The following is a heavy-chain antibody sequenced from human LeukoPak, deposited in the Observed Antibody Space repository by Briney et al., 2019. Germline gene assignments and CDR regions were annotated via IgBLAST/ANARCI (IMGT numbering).Heavy chain of an antibody. V-gene: IGHV1-69*13. CDR3: ARGTSIAAYYFDY. J-gene: IGHJ4*02. CDR1: GGTFSSYA. Sequence: SVKVSCKASGGTFSSYAISWVRQAPGQGLEWMGGIIPIFGTANYAQKFQGRVTITADESTSTAYMELSSLRSEDTAVYYCARGTSIAAYYFDYWGQGTLVTVSS. CDR2: IIPIFGTA. D-gene: IGHD6-6*01.